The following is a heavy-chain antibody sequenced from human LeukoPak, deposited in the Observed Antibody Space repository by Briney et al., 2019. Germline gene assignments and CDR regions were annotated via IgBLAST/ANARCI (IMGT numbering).Heavy chain of an antibody. CDR1: GGSISSYY. CDR2: IYYSGST. Sequence: PSETLSLTCTVSGGSISSYYWSWIRQPPGKGLEWIGYIYYSGSTNYNPSHKSRVTISVDTSKNQFSLKLSSVTAADTAVYYCARHLHYGGNYDFDYWGQGTLVTVSS. V-gene: IGHV4-59*08. D-gene: IGHD4-23*01. J-gene: IGHJ4*02. CDR3: ARHLHYGGNYDFDY.